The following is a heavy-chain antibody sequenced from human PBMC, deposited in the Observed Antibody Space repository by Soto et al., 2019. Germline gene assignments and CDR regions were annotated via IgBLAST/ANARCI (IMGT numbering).Heavy chain of an antibody. J-gene: IGHJ5*02. V-gene: IGHV1-69*06. CDR1: GGTFSSYV. Sequence: WASVKVSCKASGGTFSSYVISWVRQAPGQGLEWMGGIIPIFGTANYAQKFQGRVTITADKSTSTAYMELSSLRSEDTAVYYCARAHDPDGVVPSALLDPWGQGTLVTVSS. CDR2: IIPIFGTA. CDR3: ARAHDPDGVVPSALLDP. D-gene: IGHD2-2*01.